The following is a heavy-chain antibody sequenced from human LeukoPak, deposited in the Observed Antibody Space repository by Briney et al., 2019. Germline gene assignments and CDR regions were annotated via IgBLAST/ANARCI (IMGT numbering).Heavy chain of an antibody. CDR1: VYTSTGNG. CDR2: ISAYNGNT. D-gene: IGHD6-19*01. J-gene: IGHJ4*02. V-gene: IGHV1-18*01. CDR3: ARGSVAGRDY. Sequence: ASPKDSSMAPVYTSTGNGTSSVRPTLRQRREWMGWISAYNGNTNYAQKLQGRVTMTTDTSTRTAYIELRSLRSDDTAVYYCARGSVAGRDYWGQGTLVTVSS.